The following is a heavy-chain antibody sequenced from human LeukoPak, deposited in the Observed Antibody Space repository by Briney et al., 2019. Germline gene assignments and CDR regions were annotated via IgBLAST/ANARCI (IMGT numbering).Heavy chain of an antibody. CDR2: IRYDGSNK. CDR1: GFTFSSYG. Sequence: PGGSLRLSCAASGFTFSSYGMHWVRQAPGKGLEWVAFIRYDGSNKYYADPVKGRFTISRDNSKNTLYLQMNSLRAEDTAVYYCAKDRSNYEVIDYWGQGTLVTVSS. CDR3: AKDRSNYEVIDY. V-gene: IGHV3-30*02. D-gene: IGHD4-11*01. J-gene: IGHJ4*02.